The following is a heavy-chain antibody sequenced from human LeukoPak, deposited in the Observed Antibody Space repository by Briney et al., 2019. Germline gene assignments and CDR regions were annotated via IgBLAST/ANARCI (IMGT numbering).Heavy chain of an antibody. CDR2: INHSGST. V-gene: IGHV4-39*07. D-gene: IGHD6-19*01. CDR1: GGSVSSGSYY. Sequence: PSETLFLTCTVSGGSVSSGSYYWSWIRQPPGKGLEWIGEINHSGSTNYNPSLKSRVTISVDTSKNQFSLKLSSVTAADTAVYYCARSIAVAGDGYYYYYYGMDVWGQGTTVTVSS. J-gene: IGHJ6*02. CDR3: ARSIAVAGDGYYYYYYGMDV.